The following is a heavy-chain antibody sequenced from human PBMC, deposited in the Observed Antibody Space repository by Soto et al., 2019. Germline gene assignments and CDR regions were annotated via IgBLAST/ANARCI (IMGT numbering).Heavy chain of an antibody. D-gene: IGHD5-18*01. J-gene: IGHJ3*02. V-gene: IGHV3-30*18. CDR3: AKDRRRVSYGYDAFDM. CDR2: ISYDESKK. Sequence: QVQLVESGGGVVQPGMSLRLSCGASRLTFSSYGMHWVRQAPGKGLEWVALISYDESKKYYADSVKGRFTISRDNSKNTLYIQMDSLRAEDTAVYYCAKDRRRVSYGYDAFDMWGQGTMVTVSS. CDR1: RLTFSSYG.